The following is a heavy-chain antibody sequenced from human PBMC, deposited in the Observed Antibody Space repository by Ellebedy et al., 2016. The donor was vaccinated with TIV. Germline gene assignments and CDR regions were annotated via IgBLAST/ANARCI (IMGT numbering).Heavy chain of an antibody. CDR1: GGSFSGYY. CDR2: INHSGST. V-gene: IGHV4-34*01. J-gene: IGHJ5*02. CDR3: ARGSKVVRGYSYGYGWFDP. D-gene: IGHD5-18*01. Sequence: SETLSLXXAVCGGSFSGYYWSWIRQPPGKGLEWIGEINHSGSTNYNPSLKSRVTISVDTSKNQFSLKLSSVTAADTAVYYCARGSKVVRGYSYGYGWFDPWGQGTLVTVSS.